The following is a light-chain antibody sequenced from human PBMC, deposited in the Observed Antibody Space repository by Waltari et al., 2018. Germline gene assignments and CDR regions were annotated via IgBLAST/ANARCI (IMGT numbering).Light chain of an antibody. V-gene: IGKV2-28*01. CDR1: QSLLYSNGYNY. J-gene: IGKJ4*01. CDR3: MQALQTPLT. Sequence: EIVLTQSPLYLPVTPGEPASISCRSSQSLLYSNGYNYLDWYLQKPGQSPQLLIYLGSNRASGVPDRFSGSGSGTDFTLKITRVEAEDVGVYYCMQALQTPLTFGGGTKVEIK. CDR2: LGS.